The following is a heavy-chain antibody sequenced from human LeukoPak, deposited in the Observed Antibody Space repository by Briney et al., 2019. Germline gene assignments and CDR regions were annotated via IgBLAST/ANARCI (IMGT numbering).Heavy chain of an antibody. V-gene: IGHV3-74*01. CDR1: GFIFSSHW. Sequence: GGSLRLSCAASGFIFSSHWMHWVRQAPGKGLVWVSLINTDGSSTYYADSVKGRFTISRDNANNPLYLQMNSLRAEHTPVSFCARGVSGTGPDIWGGRTMVSVSS. D-gene: IGHD5/OR15-5a*01. CDR2: INTDGSST. CDR3: ARGVSGTGPDI. J-gene: IGHJ3*02.